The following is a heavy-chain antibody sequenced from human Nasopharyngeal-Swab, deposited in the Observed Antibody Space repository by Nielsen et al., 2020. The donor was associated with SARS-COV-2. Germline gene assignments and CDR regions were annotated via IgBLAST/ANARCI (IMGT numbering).Heavy chain of an antibody. CDR1: GFTFSSYS. Sequence: GESLKISCAASGFTFSSYSMNWVRQAPGKGLAWVSSISSSSSYIYYADSVKGRFTISRDNAKNSLYLQMNSLRAEDTAVYYCAREGSYYEYYYYGMDVWGQGTTVTVSS. CDR2: ISSSSSYI. V-gene: IGHV3-21*01. J-gene: IGHJ6*02. CDR3: AREGSYYEYYYYGMDV. D-gene: IGHD1-26*01.